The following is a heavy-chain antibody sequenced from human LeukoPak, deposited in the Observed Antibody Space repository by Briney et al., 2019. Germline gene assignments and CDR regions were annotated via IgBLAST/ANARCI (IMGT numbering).Heavy chain of an antibody. J-gene: IGHJ4*02. CDR2: IYYSGST. V-gene: IGHV4-39*01. CDR1: GGSISSSSYY. D-gene: IGHD3-22*01. CDR3: ASTNPHYDSSGYLLPFDY. Sequence: SETLSLTCTVSGGSISSSSYYWGWIRQPPGKGLEWIGSIYYSGSTYYNPSLKSRVTISVDTSKNQFSLKLSSVTAADTAVYYCASTNPHYDSSGYLLPFDYWGQGTLVTVSS.